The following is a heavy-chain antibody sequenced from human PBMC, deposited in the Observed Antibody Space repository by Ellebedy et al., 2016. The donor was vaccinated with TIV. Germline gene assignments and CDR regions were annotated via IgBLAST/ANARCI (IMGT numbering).Heavy chain of an antibody. CDR1: GFTFSSYS. D-gene: IGHD3-10*01. Sequence: GGSLRLXXAASGFTFSSYSMNWVRQAPGKGLEWVSSISSSSSYIYYADSVKGRFTISRDNAKNSLYLQMNSLRAEDTAVYYCARDSSTYYPDYWGQGTLVTVSS. J-gene: IGHJ4*02. V-gene: IGHV3-21*01. CDR3: ARDSSTYYPDY. CDR2: ISSSSSYI.